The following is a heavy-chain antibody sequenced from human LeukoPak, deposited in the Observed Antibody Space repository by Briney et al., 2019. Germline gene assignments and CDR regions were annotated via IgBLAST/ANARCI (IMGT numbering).Heavy chain of an antibody. Sequence: SETLSLTCTVSGGSISSYYWSWIRQPPGKGLEWIGYIYYSGSTNYNPSLKSRVTISVDTSKNQFSLKLSSVTAADTAVYYCCSGRYYFDYWGQGTLVTVSS. CDR3: CSGRYYFDY. CDR2: IYYSGST. V-gene: IGHV4-59*01. CDR1: GGSISSYY. J-gene: IGHJ4*02. D-gene: IGHD3-10*02.